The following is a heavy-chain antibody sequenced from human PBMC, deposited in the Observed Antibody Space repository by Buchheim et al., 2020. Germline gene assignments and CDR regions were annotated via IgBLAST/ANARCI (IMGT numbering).Heavy chain of an antibody. CDR1: GDSISSRDW. D-gene: IGHD1-14*01. V-gene: IGHV4-4*02. CDR3: ARNGPYNLDN. Sequence: QVQLQESGPGLVKTSGTLSLTCAVSGDSISSRDWWSWVRQPPGKGLEWIGEIYHGGGTNYHPSLQSRVTISVDPSTNQFLLKLSSVTAADTAVYYCARNGPYNLDNWGQGT. J-gene: IGHJ4*02. CDR2: IYHGGGT.